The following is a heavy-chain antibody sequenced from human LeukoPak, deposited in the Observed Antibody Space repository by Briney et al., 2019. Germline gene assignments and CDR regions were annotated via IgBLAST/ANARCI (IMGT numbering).Heavy chain of an antibody. V-gene: IGHV4-59*01. D-gene: IGHD2-2*01. Sequence: SETLSLTCTVSGCSIRSYYWSWSRQPPGKGLEWIGYIYYSGSTNYNPSLKSRVTISVDTSKNQFSLKLTSVTAADTAVYYCARGSTGPFDYWGQGTLVTVSS. CDR3: ARGSTGPFDY. CDR1: GCSIRSYY. J-gene: IGHJ4*02. CDR2: IYYSGST.